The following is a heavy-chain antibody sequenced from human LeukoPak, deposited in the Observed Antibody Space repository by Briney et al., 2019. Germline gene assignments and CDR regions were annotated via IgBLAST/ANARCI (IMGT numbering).Heavy chain of an antibody. CDR2: ISPYDGNT. CDR1: GYTFATNG. Sequence: VASVKLSCKASGYTFATNGFSWVRQAPGQGLEWMAWISPYDGNTKYAPTLQDRVTLTTDASTSTAYMELRSLRSDDTAVYYCARLRGGIYSSRDAFDIWSQGTMVTVSS. CDR3: ARLRGGIYSSRDAFDI. J-gene: IGHJ3*02. D-gene: IGHD6-19*01. V-gene: IGHV1-18*04.